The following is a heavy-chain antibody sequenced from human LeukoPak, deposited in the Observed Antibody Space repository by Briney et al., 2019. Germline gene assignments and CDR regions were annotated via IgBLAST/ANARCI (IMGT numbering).Heavy chain of an antibody. CDR1: GFTFSDYY. V-gene: IGHV3-53*01. CDR2: IYSGGST. D-gene: IGHD2-2*01. Sequence: GGSLRLSCAASGFTFSDYYMSWIRQAPGKGLEWVSVIYSGGSTYYADSVKGRFTISRDNSKNTLYLQMNSLRAEDTAVYYCARSTRLTFDYWGQGTLVTVSS. J-gene: IGHJ4*02. CDR3: ARSTRLTFDY.